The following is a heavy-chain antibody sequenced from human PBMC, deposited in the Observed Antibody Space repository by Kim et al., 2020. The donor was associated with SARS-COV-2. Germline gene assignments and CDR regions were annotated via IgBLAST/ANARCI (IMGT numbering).Heavy chain of an antibody. CDR3: AKDGGNFPRGDYFDY. D-gene: IGHD2-21*02. J-gene: IGHJ4*02. V-gene: IGHV3-23*01. Sequence: GGSLRLSCAASGFTFSSYAMSWVRQAPGKGLEWVSAISGSGGSTYYADSVKGRFTISRDNSKNTLYLQMNSLRAEDTAVYYCAKDGGNFPRGDYFDYWGQGTLVTVSS. CDR2: ISGSGGST. CDR1: GFTFSSYA.